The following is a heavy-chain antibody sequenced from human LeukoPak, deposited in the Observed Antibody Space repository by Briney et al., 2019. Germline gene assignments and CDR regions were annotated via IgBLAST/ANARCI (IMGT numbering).Heavy chain of an antibody. V-gene: IGHV1-69*05. CDR1: GGTFSSYA. D-gene: IGHD3-22*01. CDR3: ASPQAYYYDSSGPPSPYYYMDV. J-gene: IGHJ6*03. Sequence: SVKVSCKASGGTFSSYAISWVRQAPGQGLEWMGGIIPIFGTANYAQKFQGRVTITTDESTSTAYMELSSLRSEDTAVYYCASPQAYYYDSSGPPSPYYYMDVWGNGTTVTVSS. CDR2: IIPIFGTA.